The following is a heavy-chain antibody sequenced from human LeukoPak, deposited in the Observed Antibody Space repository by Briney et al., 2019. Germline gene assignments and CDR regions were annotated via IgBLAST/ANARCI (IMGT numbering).Heavy chain of an antibody. J-gene: IGHJ6*02. V-gene: IGHV4-61*01. D-gene: IGHD1-26*01. CDR3: ALNRGELYGMDV. CDR1: GGSVNSGSYY. Sequence: NPSETLSLTCTVSGGSVNSGSYYWSWIRQPPGKELEWIGYIYYSGSTNYNPSLKSRVTISVDTSKNQFSLKLSSVTAADTAVYYRALNRGELYGMDVWGQGTTVTVSS. CDR2: IYYSGST.